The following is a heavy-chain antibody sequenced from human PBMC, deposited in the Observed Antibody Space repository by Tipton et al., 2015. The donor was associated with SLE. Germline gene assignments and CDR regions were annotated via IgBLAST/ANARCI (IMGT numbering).Heavy chain of an antibody. Sequence: LRLSCSVSGGSISDYYWSWIRQPPGKGLEWIGYIFYSGHTNYNPSLKSRVTISVDTSKNQFSLKLSSVTAADTAVYYCARASGGLLPFDYWGQGTLVTVSS. CDR2: IFYSGHT. V-gene: IGHV4-59*01. CDR1: GGSISDYY. D-gene: IGHD3-22*01. CDR3: ARASGGLLPFDY. J-gene: IGHJ4*02.